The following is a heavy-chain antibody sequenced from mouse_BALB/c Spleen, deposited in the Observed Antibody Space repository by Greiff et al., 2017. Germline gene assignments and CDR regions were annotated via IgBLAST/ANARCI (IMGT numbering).Heavy chain of an antibody. CDR2: ISSGGSYT. V-gene: IGHV5-9-4*01. J-gene: IGHJ2*01. D-gene: IGHD2-13*01. CDR1: GFTFSSYA. Sequence: EVQLVESGGGLVKPGGSLKLSCAASGFTFSSYAMSWVRQSPEKRLEWVAEISSGGSYTYYPDTVTGRFTISRDNAKNTLYLEMSSLRSEDTAMYYCARRRDYYYFDYWGQGTTLTVSS. CDR3: ARRRDYYYFDY.